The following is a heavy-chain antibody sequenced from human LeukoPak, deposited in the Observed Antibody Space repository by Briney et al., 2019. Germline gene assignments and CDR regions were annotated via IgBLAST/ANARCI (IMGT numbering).Heavy chain of an antibody. CDR3: ARDLGVGYSSGWYGNNWFDP. CDR2: INPNSDGT. J-gene: IGHJ5*02. D-gene: IGHD6-19*01. Sequence: ASVKVSCKASGYTFTGYYMHWVRQAPGQGLEWMGWINPNSDGTNYAQKFQGWVTMTRDTSISTAYMELSRLRSDDTAVYYCARDLGVGYSSGWYGNNWFDPWGQGTLVTVSS. V-gene: IGHV1-2*04. CDR1: GYTFTGYY.